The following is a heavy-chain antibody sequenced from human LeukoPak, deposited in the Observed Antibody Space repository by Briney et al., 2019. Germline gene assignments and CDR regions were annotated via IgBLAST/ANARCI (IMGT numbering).Heavy chain of an antibody. CDR3: ARHEPGYCSSTSCYYSNWFDP. CDR2: IYTSGST. J-gene: IGHJ5*02. Sequence: SETLSLTCTVSGGSISSGSYYWSWIRQPAGKGLEWIGRIYTSGSTNYNPSLKSRVTISVDTSKNQFSLKLSSVTAADTAVYHCARHEPGYCSSTSCYYSNWFDPWGQGTLVTVSS. CDR1: GGSISSGSYY. D-gene: IGHD2-2*01. V-gene: IGHV4-61*02.